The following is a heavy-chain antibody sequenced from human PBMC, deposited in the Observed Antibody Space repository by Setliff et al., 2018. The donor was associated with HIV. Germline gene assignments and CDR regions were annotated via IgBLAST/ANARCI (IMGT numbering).Heavy chain of an antibody. CDR1: GFTFSPYA. J-gene: IGHJ4*02. V-gene: IGHV3-33*01. D-gene: IGHD5-12*01. Sequence: GGSLRLSCATSGFTFSPYAIHWARQAPGMGLEWVAMIWADEITKFYADSVKGRFTISRDNSKNTMYLQMNTLRVEDTAVYYCARDPPGSGFHLDYWGQGTPVTVSS. CDR2: IWADEITK. CDR3: ARDPPGSGFHLDY.